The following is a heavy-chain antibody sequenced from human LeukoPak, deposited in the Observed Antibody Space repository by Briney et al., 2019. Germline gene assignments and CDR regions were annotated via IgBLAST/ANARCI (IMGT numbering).Heavy chain of an antibody. CDR1: GFTFSTSW. Sequence: GGSLRLSCAASGFTFSTSWMSWVRQVPGKGLEWVANIKKDGSETYYVDSVKGRFTISRDNAKNSLYLQMNSVRVEDTAVYYCAKGGTTVVDYWGQGTLVTVSS. J-gene: IGHJ4*02. CDR2: IKKDGSET. D-gene: IGHD4-23*01. V-gene: IGHV3-7*01. CDR3: AKGGTTVVDY.